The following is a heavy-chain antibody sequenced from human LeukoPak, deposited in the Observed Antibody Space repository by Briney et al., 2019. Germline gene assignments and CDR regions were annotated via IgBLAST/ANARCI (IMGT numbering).Heavy chain of an antibody. CDR2: IKQDGSEK. CDR3: ARDYYDSSGYSEYFQH. Sequence: GGSLRLSCAASGFIFSSSWMSWVRQAPGKGLEWVANIKQDGSEKYYVDSVKGRFTISRDNAKNSLYLQMNSLRAEDTAVYYCARDYYDSSGYSEYFQHWGQGTLVTVSS. D-gene: IGHD3-22*01. CDR1: GFIFSSSW. V-gene: IGHV3-7*01. J-gene: IGHJ1*01.